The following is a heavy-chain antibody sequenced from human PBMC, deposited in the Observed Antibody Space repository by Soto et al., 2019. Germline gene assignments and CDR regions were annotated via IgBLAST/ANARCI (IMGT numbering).Heavy chain of an antibody. CDR2: ISGDNITS. V-gene: IGHV1-18*01. CDR1: GFTFSDYG. J-gene: IGHJ6*02. Sequence: ASVKVSCKASGFTFSDYGLSWVRQAPGQPLEWMGWISGDNITSKYSQKFQGRLTMTTDTSTATASMELRSLTSDDTAVYYCGREGQQLAQGQYYQYNGMDVWGQVTTVTVSS. D-gene: IGHD6-13*01. CDR3: GREGQQLAQGQYYQYNGMDV.